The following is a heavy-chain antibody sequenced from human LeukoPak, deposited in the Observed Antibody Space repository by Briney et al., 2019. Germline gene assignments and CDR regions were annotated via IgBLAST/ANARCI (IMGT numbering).Heavy chain of an antibody. V-gene: IGHV4-59*08. CDR3: ARRRGIPRYYDSSGYYTYYFDY. J-gene: IGHJ4*02. D-gene: IGHD3-22*01. CDR2: IYYSGST. Sequence: PSETLSLTCTVSGGSISSYYWSWIRQPPGKGLEWIGYIYYSGSTNYNPSLKSRVTISVDTSKNQFSLKLSSVTAADTAVYYCARRRGIPRYYDSSGYYTYYFDYWGQGTLVTVSS. CDR1: GGSISSYY.